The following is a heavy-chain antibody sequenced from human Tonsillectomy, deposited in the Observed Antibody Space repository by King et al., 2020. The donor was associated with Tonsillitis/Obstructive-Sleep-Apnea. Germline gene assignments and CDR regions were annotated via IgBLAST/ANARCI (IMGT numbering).Heavy chain of an antibody. CDR1: GYTFKNYW. J-gene: IGHJ3*02. CDR2: IYPGDSDT. CDR3: TRQAGIVATIYAFDI. D-gene: IGHD5-12*01. V-gene: IGHV5-51*01. Sequence: QLVQSGAEVKKPGESLKISCKGSGYTFKNYWIGWVRQMPGKGLEWMGIIYPGDSDTRYSPSFQGQVTISADKSISTAYLQWSSLKASDTAMYYCTRQAGIVATIYAFDIWGQGTMVTVSS.